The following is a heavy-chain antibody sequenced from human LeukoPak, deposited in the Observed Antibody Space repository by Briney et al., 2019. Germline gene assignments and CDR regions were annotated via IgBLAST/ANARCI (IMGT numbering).Heavy chain of an antibody. V-gene: IGHV3-11*01. Sequence: GGSLRLSCAASGVTFSDYYMSWIRQAPGKGLEWVSYISSSGSTIYYADSVKGRFTISRDNAKNSLYLQMNSLRAEDTAVYYCTTDPLPDYGDYYFDYWGQGTLVTVSS. CDR1: GVTFSDYY. CDR2: ISSSGSTI. J-gene: IGHJ4*02. D-gene: IGHD4-17*01. CDR3: TTDPLPDYGDYYFDY.